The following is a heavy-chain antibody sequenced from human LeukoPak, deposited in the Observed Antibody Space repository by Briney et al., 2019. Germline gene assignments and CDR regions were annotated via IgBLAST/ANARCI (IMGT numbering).Heavy chain of an antibody. V-gene: IGHV4-59*12. CDR3: ARDEARIAVAGIA. CDR1: GGSISSYY. D-gene: IGHD6-19*01. Sequence: SETLSLTCTVSGGSISSYYWSWIRQPPGKGLEWIGYIYYSGSTNYNPSLKSRVTISVDTSKNQFSLKLSSVTAADTAVYYCARDEARIAVAGIAWGQGTLVTVSS. J-gene: IGHJ5*02. CDR2: IYYSGST.